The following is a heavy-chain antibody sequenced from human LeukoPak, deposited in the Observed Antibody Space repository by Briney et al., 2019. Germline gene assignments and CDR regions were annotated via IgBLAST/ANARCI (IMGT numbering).Heavy chain of an antibody. J-gene: IGHJ4*02. CDR1: GFTFSSYG. CDR3: ARVPGRIRTAVD. D-gene: IGHD5-18*01. V-gene: IGHV3-33*01. Sequence: SGGSLRLSCAASGFTFSSYGMHWVRQAPGKGLEWVALIWYDGTNKYYADSVKGRFTISRDNAKNSLYLQMNSLRAEDTAVYYCARVPGRIRTAVDWGQGTLVTVSS. CDR2: IWYDGTNK.